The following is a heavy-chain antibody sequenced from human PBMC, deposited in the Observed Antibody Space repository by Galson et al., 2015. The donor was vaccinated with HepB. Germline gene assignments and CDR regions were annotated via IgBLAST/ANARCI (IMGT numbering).Heavy chain of an antibody. D-gene: IGHD2-15*01. CDR1: GYSFSMFW. V-gene: IGHV5-51*01. CDR2: IHPRTSET. CDR3: VRRQLYGSGVYSMDN. Sequence: QSGAEVKKPGESLQISCAGSGYSFSMFWIGWVRQMPGRGLGWMGAIHPRTSETRYSPSFEGQVTIPADNSISTAYLQWNSMKASATAMYYCVRRQLYGSGVYSMDNGGQGPQVPFS. J-gene: IGHJ4*03.